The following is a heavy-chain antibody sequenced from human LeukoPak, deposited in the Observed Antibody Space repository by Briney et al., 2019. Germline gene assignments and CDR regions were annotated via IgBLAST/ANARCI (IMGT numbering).Heavy chain of an antibody. V-gene: IGHV4-4*07. D-gene: IGHD5-24*01. Sequence: SETLSLTCTVSGGSISSYYWSWIRHPAGKGLEWIGRIYTSGSTNYNPSLKSRVTISVDKSKNQFSLKLSSVTAADTAVYYCARDLNVRDGYNHDAFDIWGQGTVVTVSS. J-gene: IGHJ3*02. CDR2: IYTSGST. CDR1: GGSISSYY. CDR3: ARDLNVRDGYNHDAFDI.